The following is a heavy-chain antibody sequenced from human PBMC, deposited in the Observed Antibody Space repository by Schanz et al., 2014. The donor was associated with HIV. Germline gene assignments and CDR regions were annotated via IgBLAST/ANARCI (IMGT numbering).Heavy chain of an antibody. CDR2: TSYDGTKK. Sequence: QVQLVESGGGVVQPGRSLRLSWVASGFNFNSYGMHWVRQAPGKGLEWVAVTSYDGTKKHYADSVKGRFTISRDNSKNTLYLQMNSLRPEDTAVYYCARGQPLVQRWFDPWGQGTLVTVSS. J-gene: IGHJ5*02. CDR1: GFNFNSYG. CDR3: ARGQPLVQRWFDP. D-gene: IGHD6-13*01. V-gene: IGHV3-30*03.